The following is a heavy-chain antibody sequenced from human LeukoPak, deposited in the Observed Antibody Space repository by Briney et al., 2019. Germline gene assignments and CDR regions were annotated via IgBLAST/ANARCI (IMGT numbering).Heavy chain of an antibody. CDR2: IYYSGST. J-gene: IGHJ3*02. Sequence: SETLSLTCTVSGGSISSGGYSWSWIRQHPGEGLEWIGYIYYSGSTYYNPSLKSRVTISVDTSKNQFSLKLSSVTAADTAVYYCARVILQRAFDIWGQGTMVTVSS. D-gene: IGHD3-3*02. V-gene: IGHV4-31*03. CDR1: GGSISSGGYS. CDR3: ARVILQRAFDI.